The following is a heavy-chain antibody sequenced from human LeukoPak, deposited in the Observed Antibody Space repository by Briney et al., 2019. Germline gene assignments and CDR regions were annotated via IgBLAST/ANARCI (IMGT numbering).Heavy chain of an antibody. D-gene: IGHD3-10*01. J-gene: IGHJ4*02. CDR1: GGSISSYY. Sequence: SETVSLTCTVSGGSISSYYWSWIRQPPGKGLEWIGYIYYSGSTNYNPSLKSRVTISVDTSKNQFSLKLSSVTAADTAVYYCARVGTYGSGSYLSWLDYWGQGTLVTVSS. CDR2: IYYSGST. CDR3: ARVGTYGSGSYLSWLDY. V-gene: IGHV4-59*01.